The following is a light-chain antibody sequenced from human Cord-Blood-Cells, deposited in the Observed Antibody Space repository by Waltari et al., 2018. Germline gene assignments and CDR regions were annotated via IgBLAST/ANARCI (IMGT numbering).Light chain of an antibody. Sequence: SYELTQPSSVSVSPGQTARITCSGDVLAKKYARWFQQKPGQAPVLVIYKDSERPPGIPERFSGSSSGTTVTLTISGAQVEDEADYYCYSAADNLYVFGTGTKVTVL. V-gene: IGLV3-27*01. CDR1: VLAKKY. CDR3: YSAADNLYV. J-gene: IGLJ1*01. CDR2: KDS.